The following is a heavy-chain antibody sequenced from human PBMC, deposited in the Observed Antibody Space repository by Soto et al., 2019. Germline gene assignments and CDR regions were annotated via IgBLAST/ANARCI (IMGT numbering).Heavy chain of an antibody. CDR2: ISAYNGNT. J-gene: IGHJ4*02. CDR3: ARDRTRNYFDTIGYYYFDY. Sequence: HVQLVQSGAEVKKPGASVKVSCKTSGYTFTTYGISWVRQAPGQGLEWRGWISAYNGNTHYAQRIKGRVTMTTDTSTNTAYMELRSLRSDDTAVYYCARDRTRNYFDTIGYYYFDYWGQGTLVTVSS. D-gene: IGHD3-22*01. V-gene: IGHV1-18*04. CDR1: GYTFTTYG.